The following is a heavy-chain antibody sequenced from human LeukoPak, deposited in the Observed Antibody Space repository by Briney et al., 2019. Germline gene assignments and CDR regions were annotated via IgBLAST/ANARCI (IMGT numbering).Heavy chain of an antibody. V-gene: IGHV1-69*13. J-gene: IGHJ5*02. D-gene: IGHD3-9*01. CDR3: ARVNYDILTGYSPNWFDP. Sequence: SVKVSCKASGGTFSSYAISWVRQAPGQGLEWMGGIIPIFGTANYAQKFQGRVTITADESTSTAYMELSSLRSEDTAVYYCARVNYDILTGYSPNWFDPWGQGTLVAVSS. CDR2: IIPIFGTA. CDR1: GGTFSSYA.